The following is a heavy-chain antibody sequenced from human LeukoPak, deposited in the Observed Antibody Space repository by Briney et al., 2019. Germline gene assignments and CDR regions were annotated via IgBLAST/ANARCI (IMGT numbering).Heavy chain of an antibody. Sequence: LRLSCAASGFTFSDYYMSWIRQHPGKGLEWIGYIYYSGSTYYNPSLKSRVTISVDTSKNQFSLKLSSVTAADTAVYYCARVDYSYGYGYFDYWGQGTLVTVSS. CDR2: IYYSGST. D-gene: IGHD5-18*01. CDR1: GFTFSDYY. V-gene: IGHV4-31*02. J-gene: IGHJ4*02. CDR3: ARVDYSYGYGYFDY.